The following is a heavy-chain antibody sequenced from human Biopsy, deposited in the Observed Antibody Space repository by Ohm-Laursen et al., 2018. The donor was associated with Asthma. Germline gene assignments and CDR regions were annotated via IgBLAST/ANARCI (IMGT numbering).Heavy chain of an antibody. D-gene: IGHD3-9*01. CDR1: GYTFINYA. V-gene: IGHV1-3*01. J-gene: IGHJ3*02. Sequence: SVKVSCKASGYTFINYAIHWVRQAPGHSLEWMGWINAANGNTKYSQKFQGRLTISRDTSASTAYMDLGSLRSEDTAVYYCARTYFDFLTGQVHDAFAMWGQGTMVTVSS. CDR2: INAANGNT. CDR3: ARTYFDFLTGQVHDAFAM.